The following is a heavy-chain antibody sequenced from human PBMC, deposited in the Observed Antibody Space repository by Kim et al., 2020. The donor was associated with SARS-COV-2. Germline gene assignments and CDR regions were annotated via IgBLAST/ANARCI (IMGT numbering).Heavy chain of an antibody. Sequence: APKFQGRVTMTRDTSLRTAYMELSRLRSDDTAVYYCARDTNYYDSRDYLDFWGQGTLVTVSS. CDR3: ARDTNYYDSRDYLDF. J-gene: IGHJ4*02. D-gene: IGHD3-22*01. V-gene: IGHV1-2*02.